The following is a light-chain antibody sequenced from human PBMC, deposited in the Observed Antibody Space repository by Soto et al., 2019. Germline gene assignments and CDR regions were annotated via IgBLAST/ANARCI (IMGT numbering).Light chain of an antibody. CDR1: SSDVGGYNF. V-gene: IGLV2-8*01. CDR3: SSYAGNKIVV. J-gene: IGLJ2*01. Sequence: QSALTQPPSASGSPGQSVTISFTGTSSDVGGYNFVSWYQQHPGKAPKLMIYEVSQRPSGVPDRFSGSKSGNTASLTVSGLQAEDEADYYCSSYAGNKIVVFGGGTKRTV. CDR2: EVS.